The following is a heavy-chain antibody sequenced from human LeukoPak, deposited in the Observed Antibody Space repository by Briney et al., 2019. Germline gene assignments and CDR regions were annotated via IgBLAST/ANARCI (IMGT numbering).Heavy chain of an antibody. CDR2: ISSSGSTI. CDR1: GFTFSDYY. Sequence: GGSLRLSCAASGFTFSDYYMSWIRQAPGKGLEWVSYISSSGSTIYYADSVKGRFTISRDNAKNSLYLQMYSLRAEDTAVYYCARELVVPAATPGAFDIWGQGTMVTVSS. D-gene: IGHD2-2*02. V-gene: IGHV3-11*04. CDR3: ARELVVPAATPGAFDI. J-gene: IGHJ3*02.